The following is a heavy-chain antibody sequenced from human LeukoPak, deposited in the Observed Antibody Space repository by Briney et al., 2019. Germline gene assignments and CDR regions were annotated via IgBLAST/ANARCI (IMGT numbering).Heavy chain of an antibody. J-gene: IGHJ6*02. CDR3: SYGSFGMGYGMDV. V-gene: IGHV3-73*01. CDR1: GFTSSGSS. CDR2: IRSKADNYAT. D-gene: IGHD3-10*01. Sequence: GGSLRLSCAASGFTSSGSSMHWVRQASGQGLEWIGRIRSKADNYATAYAASVKGRFTISRDDAKNTAYLQMNSLKTEDTAAYYCSYGSFGMGYGMDVWGQGTTVTVSS.